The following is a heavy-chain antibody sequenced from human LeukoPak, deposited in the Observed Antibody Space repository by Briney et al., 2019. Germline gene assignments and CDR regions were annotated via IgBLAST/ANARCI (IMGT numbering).Heavy chain of an antibody. V-gene: IGHV3-43*02. D-gene: IGHD2-15*01. CDR2: ISGDGGST. Sequence: GGSLRLSCAASGFTFDDYARHWVRQAPGKGLEWVSFISGDGGSTYYADSVKGRFTISRDNSKNSLYLHMNSLRTEDTALYYCAKDFAGGRGWYYFDYWGQGTLVTVSS. CDR1: GFTFDDYA. J-gene: IGHJ4*02. CDR3: AKDFAGGRGWYYFDY.